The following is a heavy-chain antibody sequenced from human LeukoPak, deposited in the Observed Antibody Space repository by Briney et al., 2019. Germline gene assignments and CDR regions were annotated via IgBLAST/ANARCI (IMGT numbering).Heavy chain of an antibody. V-gene: IGHV3-7*01. J-gene: IGHJ3*02. D-gene: IGHD3-22*01. CDR1: GVTFSHNW. CDR3: ATFSSSYYPTEPFDI. CDR2: IKQDGSEK. Sequence: PGGSLRLSCAASGVTFSHNWMSWVRQTPGKGLEWVAKIKQDGSEKSYVDSVKGRFTISRDNAKNSLYLQMSSLRAEDTALYYCATFSSSYYPTEPFDIWGQGTMVTVSS.